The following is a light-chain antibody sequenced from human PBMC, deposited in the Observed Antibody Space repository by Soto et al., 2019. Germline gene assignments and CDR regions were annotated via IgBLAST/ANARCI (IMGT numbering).Light chain of an antibody. CDR1: QSVSNDY. CDR3: QQYGTSFTMP. V-gene: IGKV3-20*01. Sequence: LTQSPGTLSLSPGERATLSCRASQSVSNDYLAWYQQKPGQAPSLLIYGASRRATGIPDRFSGSGSGTDFTLTISRLEPEDFAVYYCQQYGTSFTMPFGQGKRLEI. CDR2: GAS. J-gene: IGKJ5*01.